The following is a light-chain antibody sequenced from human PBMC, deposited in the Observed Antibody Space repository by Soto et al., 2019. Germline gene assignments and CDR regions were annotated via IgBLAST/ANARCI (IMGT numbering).Light chain of an antibody. V-gene: IGLV1-51*01. Sequence: QSVLTQPPSVSATPGQKVIMSCSGSNSNIGRNYVAWYQQLPGTAPKVLIYENNKRPSGIPDRFSGAKSGTSATLGITGLQTGDEADYYCGTWDRSLTTSYVFGTGTKVTVL. CDR2: ENN. CDR3: GTWDRSLTTSYV. J-gene: IGLJ1*01. CDR1: NSNIGRNY.